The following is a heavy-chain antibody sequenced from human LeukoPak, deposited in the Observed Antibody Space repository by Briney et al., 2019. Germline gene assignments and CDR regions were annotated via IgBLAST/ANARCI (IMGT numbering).Heavy chain of an antibody. CDR1: GGSISSSSYY. Sequence: PSETLSLTCTVSGGSISSSSYYRGWIRQPPGKGLEWIGSIYYSGSTYYNPSLKSRVTISVDTSKNQFSLKLSSVTAADTAVYYCARQGAVAGTFFDYWGQGTLVTVSS. CDR3: ARQGAVAGTFFDY. CDR2: IYYSGST. V-gene: IGHV4-39*01. D-gene: IGHD6-19*01. J-gene: IGHJ4*02.